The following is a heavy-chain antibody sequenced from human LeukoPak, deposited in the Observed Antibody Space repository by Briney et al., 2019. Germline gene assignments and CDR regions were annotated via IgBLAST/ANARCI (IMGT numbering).Heavy chain of an antibody. D-gene: IGHD3-22*01. V-gene: IGHV5-51*01. CDR1: GYSFFTHW. J-gene: IGHJ4*02. CDR3: AFSHYYDSSGYSYFDY. Sequence: GESLKISCKGSGYSFFTHWIGWVRQMPGKGLEWTGIIYPGDSDTKYSPSFQGQVTISADRSLSTAYLQWSSLKASDTAMYYCAFSHYYDSSGYSYFDYWGQGTLVTVSS. CDR2: IYPGDSDT.